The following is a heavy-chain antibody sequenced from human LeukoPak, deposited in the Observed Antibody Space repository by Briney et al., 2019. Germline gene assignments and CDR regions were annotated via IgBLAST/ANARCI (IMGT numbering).Heavy chain of an antibody. CDR2: INQDGSVK. D-gene: IGHD6-6*01. Sequence: GGSLRLSCAASGFTFSNYWMSWVRLAPGRGLEWVANINQDGSVKYYVDSVKGRFTISRDNAKNSQYLQMNSLRVEDTAVYYCARIGYSSSSLDYWGQGTLVTVSS. CDR1: GFTFSNYW. CDR3: ARIGYSSSSLDY. J-gene: IGHJ4*02. V-gene: IGHV3-7*01.